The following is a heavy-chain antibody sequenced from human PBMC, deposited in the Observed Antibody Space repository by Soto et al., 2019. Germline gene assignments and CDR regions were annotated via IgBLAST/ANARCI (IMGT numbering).Heavy chain of an antibody. CDR1: GYTFTSYA. CDR3: VRSVAVPAAPDY. CDR2: INAGNGNT. V-gene: IGHV1-3*01. Sequence: QVQLVQSGAEVKKPGASVKDSCKASGYTFTSYAMHWVRQAPGQRLEWMGWINAGNGNTKYSQKFQGRVTITRHTCASTAYMELSSLSSEDTAVYYCVRSVAVPAAPDYWGQGTLVTVSS. J-gene: IGHJ4*02. D-gene: IGHD2-2*01.